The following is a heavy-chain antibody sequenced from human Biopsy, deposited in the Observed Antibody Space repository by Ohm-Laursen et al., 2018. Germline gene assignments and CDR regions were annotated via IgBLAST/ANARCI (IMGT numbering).Heavy chain of an antibody. CDR1: GYTFTTYD. J-gene: IGHJ4*02. V-gene: IGHV1-2*02. CDR2: ISPKSGDT. Sequence: ASVKVSCKVSGYTFTTYDINWVRQATGQGLEWMGWISPKSGDTNYAHKFQGNITMTRDTSMSTAYMEMSRLRCDDTAVYYCALQSVAQMKNFDYWGQGTLVTVSS. CDR3: ALQSVAQMKNFDY. D-gene: IGHD6-19*01.